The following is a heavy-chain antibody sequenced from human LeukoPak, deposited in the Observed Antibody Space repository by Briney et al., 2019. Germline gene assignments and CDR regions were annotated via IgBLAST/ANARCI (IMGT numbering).Heavy chain of an antibody. CDR2: FNPDGRST. J-gene: IGHJ4*02. V-gene: IGHV3-74*01. D-gene: IGHD3-16*01. CDR3: GTAFPPRRTSSAGDL. Sequence: GGPLRLPCAASGFTFRSYGTHWVGQAPGEGLVWFSRFNPDGRSTSYADSVKGPSTISRDNAKNTLYLQMNSLGAEDTTIYYWGTAFPPRRTSSAGDLWGQGILVTVSS. CDR1: GFTFRSYG.